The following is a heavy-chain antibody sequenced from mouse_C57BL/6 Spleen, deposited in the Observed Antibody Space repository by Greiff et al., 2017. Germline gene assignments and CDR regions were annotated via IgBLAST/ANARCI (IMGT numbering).Heavy chain of an antibody. CDR1: GYTFTSYW. Sequence: VQLQQPGAELVKPGASVKLSCKASGYTFTSYWMHWVKQRPGQGLEWIGMIHPNSGSTNYNEKFKSKATLTVDKSSSTAYMQLSSLTSEDSAVYYCARSQTAQATWYFDDWGQGTTLTVSS. CDR3: ARSQTAQATWYFDD. CDR2: IHPNSGST. D-gene: IGHD3-2*02. V-gene: IGHV1-64*01. J-gene: IGHJ2*01.